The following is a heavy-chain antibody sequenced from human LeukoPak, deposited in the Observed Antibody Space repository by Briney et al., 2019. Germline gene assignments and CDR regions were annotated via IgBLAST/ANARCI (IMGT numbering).Heavy chain of an antibody. D-gene: IGHD3-3*01. CDR3: ARVFDYWSGSSYFDY. CDR2: IYSDGST. V-gene: IGHV3-66*02. CDR1: GFTVSSNY. Sequence: GGSLRLSRAASGFTVSSNYISWVRQAPGKGLEWVSVIYSDGSTYYADSVKGRFTISRDSSKNTLYLQMNSLRVEDTAVYYCARVFDYWSGSSYFDYWGQGTLVTVSS. J-gene: IGHJ4*02.